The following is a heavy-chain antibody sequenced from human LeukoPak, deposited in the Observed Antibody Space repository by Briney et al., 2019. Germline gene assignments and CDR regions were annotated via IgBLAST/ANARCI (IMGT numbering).Heavy chain of an antibody. J-gene: IGHJ6*03. CDR2: INHSGST. CDR1: GGSFSGYY. CDR3: ARGLRQLAPNSLGTLNYYYYMDA. Sequence: SETLSLTCAVYGGSFSGYYWSWIRQPPRKGLEWIGEINHSGSTNYNPSLKSRVTISVDTSKSQFSLKLSSVTAADTAVYYCARGLRQLAPNSLGTLNYYYYMDAWGKGTTVTVSS. V-gene: IGHV4-34*01. D-gene: IGHD6-6*01.